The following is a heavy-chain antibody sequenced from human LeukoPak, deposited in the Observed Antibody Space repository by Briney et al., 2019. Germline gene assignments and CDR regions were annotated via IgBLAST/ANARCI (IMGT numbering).Heavy chain of an antibody. Sequence: GGSLRLSCSASGFTFSTYWMSWVRQAPGKGLEWLGVISHDESNKNYADSVQGRLTISRDNSKNTLYLQVNSLRAEDTAVYYCAREKKGHITIFGVVIGTHGMDAWGQGTTVIVSS. D-gene: IGHD3-3*01. V-gene: IGHV3-30*03. CDR1: GFTFSTYW. CDR3: AREKKGHITIFGVVIGTHGMDA. CDR2: ISHDESNK. J-gene: IGHJ6*02.